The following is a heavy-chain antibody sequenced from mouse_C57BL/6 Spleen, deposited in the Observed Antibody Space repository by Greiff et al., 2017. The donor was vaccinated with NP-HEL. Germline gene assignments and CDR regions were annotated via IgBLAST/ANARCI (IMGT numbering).Heavy chain of an antibody. D-gene: IGHD2-4*01. V-gene: IGHV1-7*01. J-gene: IGHJ3*01. CDR3: ARGDSYDYDKSWFAY. CDR2: INPSSGYT. CDR1: GYTFTSYW. Sequence: QVQLQQSGAELAKPGASVKLSCKASGYTFTSYWMHWVKQRPGQGMEWIGYINPSSGYTKYNQKFKDKATLTADKSSSTAYMQLSSLTYEDSAVYYCARGDSYDYDKSWFAYWGQGTLVTVSA.